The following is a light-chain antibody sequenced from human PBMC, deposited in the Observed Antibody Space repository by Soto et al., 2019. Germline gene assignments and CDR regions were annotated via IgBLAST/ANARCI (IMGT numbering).Light chain of an antibody. CDR2: GVS. CDR1: QSVSSSY. J-gene: IGKJ4*01. Sequence: EIVLTQSPGTLSLSPGERATLSCRASQSVSSSYLAWYQQKPGQAPRLLIYGVSNRATGIPDRFSGSGSGTDFTLTISRLEPEDFAVYSCQQYDYSPPTFGGGTKVEIK. CDR3: QQYDYSPPT. V-gene: IGKV3-20*01.